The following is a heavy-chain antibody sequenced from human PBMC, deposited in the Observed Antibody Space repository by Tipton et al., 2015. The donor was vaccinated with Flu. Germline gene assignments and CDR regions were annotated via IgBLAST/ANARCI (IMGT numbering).Heavy chain of an antibody. J-gene: IGHJ5*01. V-gene: IGHV4-4*07. CDR1: GGSISSFY. CDR3: AIGSGSGTYMIFDF. Sequence: TLSLTCTVSGGSISSFYWSWIRQPAGKGLEWIGRMYSSVTTKYNPSLKSRVTMSVDTTKNQFSLKLSSVTAADTAVYYCAIGSGSGTYMIFDFWGQGTLVTVSS. D-gene: IGHD3-10*01. CDR2: MYSSVTT.